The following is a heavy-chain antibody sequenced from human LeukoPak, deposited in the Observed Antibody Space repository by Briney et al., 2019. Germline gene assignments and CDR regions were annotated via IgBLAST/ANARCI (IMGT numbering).Heavy chain of an antibody. CDR1: GFTFSTYA. CDR2: ISHGGSSK. Sequence: GGSLRLSCAASGFTFSTYAMHWVRQAPGKGLEWVAVISHGGSSKYYADSVKGRFTISRDNSKNTLYLQMNSLRSEDTAVEYCARANGALGPVPPAMTPYEYYPIDVWGQGTTVTVSS. V-gene: IGHV3-30*04. CDR3: ARANGALGPVPPAMTPYEYYPIDV. D-gene: IGHD2-2*01. J-gene: IGHJ6*02.